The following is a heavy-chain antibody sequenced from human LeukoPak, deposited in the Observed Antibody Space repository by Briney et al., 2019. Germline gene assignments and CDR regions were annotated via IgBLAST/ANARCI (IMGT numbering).Heavy chain of an antibody. CDR2: IYSGGST. D-gene: IGHD6-6*01. Sequence: GGSLRLSCAASGFTVSSNYMSWVRQAPGKGLEWVSVIYSGGSTYYADSVKGRFTISRDNSKNTLYLQMNSLRAEDTAVYYCARDGSSSSGCYAFDIGGEGTMVTVSS. CDR1: GFTVSSNY. CDR3: ARDGSSSSGCYAFDI. J-gene: IGHJ3*02. V-gene: IGHV3-66*01.